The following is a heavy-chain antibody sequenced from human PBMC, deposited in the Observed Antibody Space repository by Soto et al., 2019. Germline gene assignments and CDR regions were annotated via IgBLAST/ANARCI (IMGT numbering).Heavy chain of an antibody. CDR1: GFSLITIGVG. CDR2: IYWDDDK. D-gene: IGHD3-10*01. Sequence: QITLKESGPTLVKPTQTLTLTCTFSGFSLITIGVGVGWIRQPPGKALEWLAIIYWDDDKRYSPSLKSRLTIPKGTSRNQVVLTMTNMDPVDTATYYCAHTLYTSGTLDPWGQGTLVTVSS. V-gene: IGHV2-5*02. J-gene: IGHJ5*02. CDR3: AHTLYTSGTLDP.